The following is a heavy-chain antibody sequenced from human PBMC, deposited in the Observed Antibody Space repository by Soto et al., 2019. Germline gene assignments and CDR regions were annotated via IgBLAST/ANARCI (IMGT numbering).Heavy chain of an antibody. J-gene: IGHJ6*04. D-gene: IGHD3-10*01. V-gene: IGHV3-74*01. CDR2: VNNDGGIT. CDR1: GFTFSSHW. Sequence: HPGGSLRLSCAASGFTFSSHWMHWVRQAPGKGLVWVSRVNNDGGITNYADSVRGRFSISRDNAKNTLSLQMNSLRAEDTAVYYCARSMVRGAFPLKDVWGNGTTVTVSS. CDR3: ARSMVRGAFPLKDV.